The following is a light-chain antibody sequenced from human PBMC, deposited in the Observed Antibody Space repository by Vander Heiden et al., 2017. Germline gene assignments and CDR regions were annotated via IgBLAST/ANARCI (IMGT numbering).Light chain of an antibody. J-gene: IGLJ1*01. CDR2: SNN. V-gene: IGLV1-44*01. CDR3: AAWDDSLNGYV. CDR1: SSNIGSNT. Sequence: QSVLTQPPSASGPPGQSVTISCSGSSSNIGSNTVHWYQQLPGTAPKHLIYSNNQRPSGVPDRFSGSKSGTSASLAISGLQSEDEADYYCAAWDDSLNGYVFGTGTKVTVL.